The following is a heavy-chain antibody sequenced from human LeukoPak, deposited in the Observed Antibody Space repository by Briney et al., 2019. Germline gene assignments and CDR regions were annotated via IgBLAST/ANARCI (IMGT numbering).Heavy chain of an antibody. J-gene: IGHJ4*02. CDR1: GFTFDDYA. D-gene: IGHD2-2*01. Sequence: GGSLRLSCAASGFTFDDYAMHWVRQAPGKGLGWVSGISWNSGSIGYADSVKGRFTISRHNAKKSLYLQMSSLRAEDTAVYYCARDPINIGTAAKGFDYWGQGTLVTVSS. CDR3: ARDPINIGTAAKGFDY. CDR2: ISWNSGSI. V-gene: IGHV3-9*01.